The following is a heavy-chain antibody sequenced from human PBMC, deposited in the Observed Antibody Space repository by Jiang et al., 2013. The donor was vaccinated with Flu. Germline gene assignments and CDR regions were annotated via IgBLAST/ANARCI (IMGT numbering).Heavy chain of an antibody. CDR2: IHYSGST. CDR3: ARFHCSSISCYDAFDI. D-gene: IGHD2-2*01. Sequence: GPGLVKPSETLSLTCTVSGGSVTTDYWSWVRQPPGKGLEWIGYIHYSGSTNYNPSLESRVTISLDTSKNQFSLRLSSATAADTAIYYCARFHCSSISCYDAFDIWGQGTMVTVSS. CDR1: GGSVTTDY. J-gene: IGHJ3*02. V-gene: IGHV4-59*02.